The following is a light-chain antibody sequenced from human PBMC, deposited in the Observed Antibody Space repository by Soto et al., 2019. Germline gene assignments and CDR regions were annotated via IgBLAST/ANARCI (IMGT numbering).Light chain of an antibody. Sequence: DIQMTQSPSSLSASVGDRVTITCRASQIISSYLNWYQQIPGQAPRLLIYAASSLQSGVPSRFSGSGSGTDFTLTISSVQPEDFATYYCQKSYNTPPHFGGGTKVDIK. CDR1: QIISSY. J-gene: IGKJ4*01. V-gene: IGKV1-39*01. CDR2: AAS. CDR3: QKSYNTPPH.